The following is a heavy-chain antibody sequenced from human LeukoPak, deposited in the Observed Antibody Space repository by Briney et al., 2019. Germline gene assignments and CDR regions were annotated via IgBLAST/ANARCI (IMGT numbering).Heavy chain of an antibody. CDR1: GYTFTSYG. CDR3: ARGTDRGPPLTFLEWSINREGWFDP. V-gene: IGHV1-18*01. J-gene: IGHJ5*02. Sequence: ASVKVSCKASGYTFTSYGISWVRQAPGQGLEWMGWISAYNGNTNYAQKLQGRVTMTTDTSTSTAYMELRSLRSDDTAVYYCARGTDRGPPLTFLEWSINREGWFDPWGQGTLVTVSS. D-gene: IGHD3-3*01. CDR2: ISAYNGNT.